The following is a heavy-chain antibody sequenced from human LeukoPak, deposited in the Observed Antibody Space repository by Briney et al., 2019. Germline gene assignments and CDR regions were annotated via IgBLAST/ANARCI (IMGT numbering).Heavy chain of an antibody. CDR2: IKQDGGEK. CDR3: ARDGTAAGLYFDL. V-gene: IGHV3-7*01. CDR1: GFTFSSYW. J-gene: IGHJ4*01. Sequence: HTGGPLRLSCAVSGFTFSSYWMNWVRQAPGKGLEWVASIKQDGGEKSYVDSVKGRFTISRDNAKNSLYLQMSSLRAEDTAVYYCARDGTAAGLYFDLWGQGTLVTVSS. D-gene: IGHD6-13*01.